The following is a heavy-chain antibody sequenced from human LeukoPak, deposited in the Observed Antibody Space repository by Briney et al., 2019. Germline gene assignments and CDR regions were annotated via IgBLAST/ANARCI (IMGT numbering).Heavy chain of an antibody. CDR3: ARDAGHQLSRRNYYAMDV. D-gene: IGHD2-2*01. V-gene: IGHV4-39*07. CDR2: IYYGGST. J-gene: IGHJ6*02. Sequence: PSETLSLTCTVSGGSISSYYWGWIRQPPGKGLEWIGSIYYGGSTYYNSSLKSRVTISVDISKNQFSLKVSSVTAADTAVYFCARDAGHQLSRRNYYAMDVWGQGTTVTVSS. CDR1: GGSISSYY.